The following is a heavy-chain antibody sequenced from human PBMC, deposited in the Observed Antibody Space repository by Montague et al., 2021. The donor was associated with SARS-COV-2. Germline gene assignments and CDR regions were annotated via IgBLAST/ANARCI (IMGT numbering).Heavy chain of an antibody. D-gene: IGHD6-19*01. J-gene: IGHJ3*01. V-gene: IGHV4-39*01. Sequence: SETLSLTCTVSGGTISSSSYYWGWIRQPPGKGLEWIGSIYYSGSTYYNPSLKSRVTISVDTSKNQFSLKLSSVTAADTASYYCARQGNSSGWFKPDAFDVWGQGTMVTVSS. CDR1: GGTISSSSYY. CDR3: ARQGNSSGWFKPDAFDV. CDR2: IYYSGST.